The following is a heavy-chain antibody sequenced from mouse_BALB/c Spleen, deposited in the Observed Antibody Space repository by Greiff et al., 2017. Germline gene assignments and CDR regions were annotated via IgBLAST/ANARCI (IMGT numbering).Heavy chain of an antibody. CDR1: GYSITSDYA. J-gene: IGHJ2*01. V-gene: IGHV3-2*02. CDR3: ARRGTTEFDY. D-gene: IGHD1-1*01. Sequence: VQLKESGPGLVKPSQSLSLTCTVTGYSITSDYAWNWIRQFPGNKLEWMGYISYSGSTSYNPSLKSRISITRDTSKNQFFLQLNSVTTEDTATYYCARRGTTEFDYWGQGTTLTVSS. CDR2: ISYSGST.